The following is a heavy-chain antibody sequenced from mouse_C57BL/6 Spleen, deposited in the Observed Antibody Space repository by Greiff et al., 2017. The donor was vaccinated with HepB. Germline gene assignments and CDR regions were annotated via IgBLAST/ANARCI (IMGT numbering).Heavy chain of an antibody. D-gene: IGHD2-4*01. V-gene: IGHV1-82*01. CDR1: GYAFSSSW. CDR3: ARGSSYDYDSGYAMDY. Sequence: VQGVESGPELVKPGASVKISCKASGYAFSSSWMNWVKQRPGKGLEWIGRIYPGDGDTNYNGKFKGKATLTADKSSSTAYMQLSSLTSEDSAVYFCARGSSYDYDSGYAMDYWGQGTSVTVSS. J-gene: IGHJ4*01. CDR2: IYPGDGDT.